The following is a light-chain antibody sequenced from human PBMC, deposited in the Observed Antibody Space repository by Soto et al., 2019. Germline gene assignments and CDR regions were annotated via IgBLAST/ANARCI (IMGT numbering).Light chain of an antibody. Sequence: IQLTQSPSSLSASVGDRVTITCRASQGISSYLAWYQQKAGRAHKFLIHAASTLQSGVPSRFSGSGSGTDFTLTISSLQPEDFATYYCQQLNSYPLTFGGGTKVEIK. CDR3: QQLNSYPLT. V-gene: IGKV1-9*01. CDR1: QGISSY. CDR2: AAS. J-gene: IGKJ4*01.